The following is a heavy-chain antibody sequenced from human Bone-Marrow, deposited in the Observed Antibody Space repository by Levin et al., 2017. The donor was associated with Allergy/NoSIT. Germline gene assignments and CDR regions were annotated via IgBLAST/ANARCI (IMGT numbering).Heavy chain of an antibody. Sequence: PGGSLRLSCAASGFSFSSYAMYWFRQGPGKGLEWVAEVSFDENNKYYGDSVKGRFTISRDSSKNTLYLQMNSLRVEDTALYFCAKDRAVNCGGDCDGGFGVDVWGQETTVTVSS. V-gene: IGHV3-30*18. CDR1: GFSFSSYA. CDR2: VSFDENNK. CDR3: AKDRAVNCGGDCDGGFGVDV. J-gene: IGHJ6*02. D-gene: IGHD2-21*02.